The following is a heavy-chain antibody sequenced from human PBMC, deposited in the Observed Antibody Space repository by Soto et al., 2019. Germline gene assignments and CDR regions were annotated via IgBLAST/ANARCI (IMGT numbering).Heavy chain of an antibody. CDR3: ATDGATQGYCSRTSCFRGYYYGMDV. Sequence: GESLKISCKGSGDSFTSYWIGWVRQMPGKGLEWMGIIYPGDSDTIYSPSIQGQVTISAGKSISTAYLQWSSLKASDTAMYCCATDGATQGYCSRTSCFRGYYYGMDVWVPETLLVTVSS. V-gene: IGHV5-51*01. CDR2: IYPGDSDT. CDR1: GDSFTSYW. J-gene: IGHJ6*02. D-gene: IGHD2-2*01.